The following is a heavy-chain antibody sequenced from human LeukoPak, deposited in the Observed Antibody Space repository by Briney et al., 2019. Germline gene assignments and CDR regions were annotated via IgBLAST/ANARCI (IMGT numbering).Heavy chain of an antibody. Sequence: GGSLRLSCAASGFTFSDYYMSWIRQAPGKGLEWVSYISSSGSTIYYADSVKGRFTISRDNAKNSLYLQMNSLRAEDTAVYYSARDVRSSSWYSKKGYYYMDVWGKGTTVTVSS. D-gene: IGHD6-13*01. CDR2: ISSSGSTI. V-gene: IGHV3-11*01. CDR3: ARDVRSSSWYSKKGYYYMDV. J-gene: IGHJ6*03. CDR1: GFTFSDYY.